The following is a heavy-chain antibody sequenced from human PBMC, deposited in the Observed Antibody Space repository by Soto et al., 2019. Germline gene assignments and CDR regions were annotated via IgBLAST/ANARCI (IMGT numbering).Heavy chain of an antibody. D-gene: IGHD6-19*01. V-gene: IGHV4-39*01. J-gene: IGHJ4*02. CDR1: GDSINSDKYY. CDR2: IYFRGNT. Sequence: PSETLSLTCSVSGDSINSDKYYWGWIRQPPGKGLEWIGSIYFRGNTYYNPSLQTRVTISLDKSKSQFSLKLNSVTAEDTAVYYCARGSSAFPPIPDYWGQGTLVTVSS. CDR3: ARGSSAFPPIPDY.